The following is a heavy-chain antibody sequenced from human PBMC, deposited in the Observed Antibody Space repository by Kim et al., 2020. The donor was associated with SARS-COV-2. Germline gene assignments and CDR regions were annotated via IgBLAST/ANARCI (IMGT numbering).Heavy chain of an antibody. D-gene: IGHD2-21*01. CDR1: GVSIDTSDYY. CDR3: ARQARVAHHLDH. V-gene: IGHV4-39*01. Sequence: SETLSLTCTVSGVSIDTSDYYCAWIRQPPGQGLEWIGTIYFTDINFYRPPLKRRAIVSIDTSKDLFLMDLNSVTTTDTSMYYCARQARVAHHLDHW. CDR2: IYFTDIN. J-gene: IGHJ1*01.